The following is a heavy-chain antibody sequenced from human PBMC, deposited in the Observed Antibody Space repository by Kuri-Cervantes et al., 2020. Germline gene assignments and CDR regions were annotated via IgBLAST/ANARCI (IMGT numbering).Heavy chain of an antibody. CDR1: GFSLSTRGMR. D-gene: IGHD4-17*01. CDR2: IDWDDDK. Sequence: SGPTLVKPTQTLTLTCTLSGFSLSTRGMRVSWIRQPPGKALEWLARIDWDDDKFYRTSLKTRLTIFKDTSKSLVVLTMTNMDPVDTATYYCARISPHYGDNGLGRDAFDIWGQGTMVTVSS. V-gene: IGHV2-70*04. CDR3: ARISPHYGDNGLGRDAFDI. J-gene: IGHJ3*02.